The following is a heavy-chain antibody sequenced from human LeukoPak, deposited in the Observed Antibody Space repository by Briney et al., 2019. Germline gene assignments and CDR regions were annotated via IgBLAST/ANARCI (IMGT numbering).Heavy chain of an antibody. J-gene: IGHJ4*02. CDR1: GFTFSRYT. CDR2: ISYDATVK. CDR3: AKPFLRSGSSSIDY. Sequence: GTSLRLSCAASGFTFSRYTMHWVRQAPGKGLEWVAVISYDATVKSYADSVKGRFTISRDSSKNTLYVQMNSLTTEDTAVYYCAKPFLRSGSSSIDYWGQGTLVTFSS. V-gene: IGHV3-30*04. D-gene: IGHD1-26*01.